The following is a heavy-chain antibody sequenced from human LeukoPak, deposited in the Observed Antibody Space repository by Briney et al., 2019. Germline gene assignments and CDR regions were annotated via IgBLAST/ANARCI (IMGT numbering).Heavy chain of an antibody. CDR2: INSNSGGT. CDR1: GDTFIGHY. V-gene: IGHV1-2*02. J-gene: IGHJ3*02. D-gene: IGHD5-18*01. CDR3: ARGRIHSWSDAFDI. Sequence: ASVKVSCKASGDTFIGHYMHWVRQAPGQGLEWMGWINSNSGGTKYAQKFQGSVIMTRDTSISTAYMELSRLKSDDTAVYYCARGRIHSWSDAFDIWGQGTTVTVSS.